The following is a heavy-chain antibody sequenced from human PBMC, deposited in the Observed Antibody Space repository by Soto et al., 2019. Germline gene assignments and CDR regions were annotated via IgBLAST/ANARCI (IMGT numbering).Heavy chain of an antibody. D-gene: IGHD3-22*01. V-gene: IGHV2-5*02. Sequence: QITLKESGPTLVKPTQTLTLTCTFSGFSLSTSGVGVGWIRQPPGKALEWLALIYWDDDKRYSPSLKSRLTITKDNSKNQVVLTMTNMEPVDTATYYCAQRPYYYDSSGYSREGYFQHWGQGTLVTVSS. CDR3: AQRPYYYDSSGYSREGYFQH. CDR1: GFSLSTSGVG. CDR2: IYWDDDK. J-gene: IGHJ1*01.